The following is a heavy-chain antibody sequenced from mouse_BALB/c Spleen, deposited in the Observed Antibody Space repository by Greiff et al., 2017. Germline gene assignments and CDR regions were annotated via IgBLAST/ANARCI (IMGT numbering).Heavy chain of an antibody. V-gene: IGHV1-54*01. J-gene: IGHJ4*01. CDR3: ARGSTMITTGYAMDY. Sequence: QVQLQQSGAELVRPGTSVKVSCKASGYAFTNYLIEWVKQRPGQGLEWIGVINPGSGGTNYNEKFKGKATLTADKSSSTAYMQLSSLTSDDSAVYFCARGSTMITTGYAMDYWGQGTSVTVSS. CDR2: INPGSGGT. CDR1: GYAFTNYL. D-gene: IGHD2-4*01.